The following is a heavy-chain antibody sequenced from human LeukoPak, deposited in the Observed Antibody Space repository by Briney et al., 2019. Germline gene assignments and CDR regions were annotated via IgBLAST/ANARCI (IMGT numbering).Heavy chain of an antibody. CDR3: ARHDRFGELLTDY. CDR2: IYPGDSDT. D-gene: IGHD3-10*01. J-gene: IGHJ4*02. Sequence: GESLKISCKGSGFNFISLWIGWVRQMPGKGLEWMGIIYPGDSDTRYSPSFQGQVTISADKSISTAYLQWSSLKASDTAMYYCARHDRFGELLTDYWGQGTLVTVSS. CDR1: GFNFISLW. V-gene: IGHV5-51*01.